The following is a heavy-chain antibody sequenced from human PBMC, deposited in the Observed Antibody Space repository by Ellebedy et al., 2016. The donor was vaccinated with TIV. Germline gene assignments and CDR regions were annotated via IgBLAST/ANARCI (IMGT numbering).Heavy chain of an antibody. Sequence: SETLSLXCTVSGGSISGNYWSWIRQPAGKGLEWIGRIYASGDTNYNPSLFGRITISLDTSRNQFSLKVKSVTAADTALYYCATSPGYSSGWYDYWGQGTLVTVSS. CDR3: ATSPGYSSGWYDY. J-gene: IGHJ4*02. CDR1: GGSISGNY. D-gene: IGHD6-19*01. CDR2: IYASGDT. V-gene: IGHV4-4*07.